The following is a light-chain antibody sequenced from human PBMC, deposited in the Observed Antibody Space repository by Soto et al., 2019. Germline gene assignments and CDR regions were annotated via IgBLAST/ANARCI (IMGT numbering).Light chain of an antibody. CDR3: QQYYSIPFT. CDR1: QSVSTY. Sequence: EIVLTQSPATLSLSPGERATLSCRASQSVSTYLAWYQQKPGQAPRLLFHAASNRPPGIPARFSGSGSGTDFTLTISNLEPEDSAVYYCQQYYSIPFTFGQGTKLE. J-gene: IGKJ2*01. CDR2: AAS. V-gene: IGKV3-11*01.